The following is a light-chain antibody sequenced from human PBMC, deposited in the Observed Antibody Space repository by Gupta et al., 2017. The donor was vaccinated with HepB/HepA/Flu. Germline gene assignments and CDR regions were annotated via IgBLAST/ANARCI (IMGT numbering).Light chain of an antibody. CDR2: LGS. CDR3: MQALTAPLT. Sequence: DIVMTQSPVSLHVTPGEPASMSCRSSQNLLSRNGNNYVDGYLQKPGQSPQLLIYLGSIRASGVPDRFSGSGSGTDFTLKISRVEAEDVGVYYCMQALTAPLTFGGGTRVEIK. CDR1: QNLLSRNGNNY. J-gene: IGKJ4*01. V-gene: IGKV2-28*01.